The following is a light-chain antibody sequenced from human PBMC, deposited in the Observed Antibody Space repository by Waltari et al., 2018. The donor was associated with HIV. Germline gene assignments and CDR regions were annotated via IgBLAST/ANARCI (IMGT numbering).Light chain of an antibody. CDR1: DIYDYEY. Sequence: QSALTQPPSVSGSLGQSIPIPCDIYDYEYVSWYQRHPGKAPKVIIYEVSNRPSGLSNRFSGSKSGNTATLTISGLQPEDEADYFCTSYITSATPVFGRGTKVTVL. V-gene: IGLV2-14*01. CDR2: EVS. J-gene: IGLJ2*01. CDR3: TSYITSATPV.